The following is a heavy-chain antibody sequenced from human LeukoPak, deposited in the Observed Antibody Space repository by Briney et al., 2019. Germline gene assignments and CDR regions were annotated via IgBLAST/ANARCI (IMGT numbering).Heavy chain of an antibody. V-gene: IGHV4-39*01. D-gene: IGHD6-13*01. CDR2: ISYGGST. CDR1: GGSISSSSYY. Sequence: SETLSLTCTVSGGSISSSSYYWGWIRQPPGKGLEWIGDISYGGSTYYNPSLKSRVTISADTPKNQFSLKLSSVTATDTAVYYCASGGSSSWYRWFDPWGQGTLVTVSS. J-gene: IGHJ5*02. CDR3: ASGGSSSWYRWFDP.